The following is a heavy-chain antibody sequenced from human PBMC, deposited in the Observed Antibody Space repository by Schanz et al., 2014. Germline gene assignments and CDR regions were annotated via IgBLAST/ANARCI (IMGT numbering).Heavy chain of an antibody. CDR2: ISAYNGNT. Sequence: QVQLVQSGAEAKKPRASVKVSCKASGYTFTSYGISWVRQAPGQGLEWMGWISAYNGNTKYPQKLLGRVTMTTDTSTSTAYMELRSLRSDDTALYYCARSAGRDFWSGYYARFDYWGQGTLVDVSS. D-gene: IGHD3-3*01. V-gene: IGHV1-18*01. CDR3: ARSAGRDFWSGYYARFDY. J-gene: IGHJ4*02. CDR1: GYTFTSYG.